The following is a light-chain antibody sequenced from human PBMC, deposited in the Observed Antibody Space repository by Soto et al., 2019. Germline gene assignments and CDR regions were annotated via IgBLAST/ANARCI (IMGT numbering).Light chain of an antibody. J-gene: IGLJ2*01. CDR3: QAWDSSVV. Sequence: SYKLTQPPSVSVSPGQTASITCSGDKLGDKYACWYQQKPGQSPVLVIYQDSKRPSGIPERFSGSNSGNTATLTISGTQAMDEADYYCQAWDSSVVFGGGTKLTV. V-gene: IGLV3-1*01. CDR2: QDS. CDR1: KLGDKY.